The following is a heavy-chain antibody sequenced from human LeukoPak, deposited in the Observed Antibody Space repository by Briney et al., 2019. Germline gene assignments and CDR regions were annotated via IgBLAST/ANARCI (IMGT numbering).Heavy chain of an antibody. V-gene: IGHV3-48*01. CDR3: ATDPAGRMSSGSYRGGYNWFEP. CDR1: GLTLSSNS. Sequence: GGSLRLSCAASGLTLSSNSMNWVRQAPGKGLEWLSYISSSGNIYYADSVKGRFTISRDNAKNSLYLQMNSLRAEDTAVYYCATDPAGRMSSGSYRGGYNWFEPWGQGTLVTVSS. D-gene: IGHD1-26*01. J-gene: IGHJ5*02. CDR2: ISSSGNI.